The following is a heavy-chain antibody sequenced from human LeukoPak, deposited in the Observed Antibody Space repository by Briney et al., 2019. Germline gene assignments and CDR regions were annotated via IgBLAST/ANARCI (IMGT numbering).Heavy chain of an antibody. CDR3: ARGFYSPHY. D-gene: IGHD4-11*01. V-gene: IGHV4-59*01. J-gene: IGHJ4*02. CDR1: GGSISSDY. Sequence: KPSETLSLTCTVSGGSISSDYWSWIRQPPGKGLEWIGYIYYSGRTYYNPSLKSRITISVDTSKNQFSLKLSSVTAADTAVYYCARGFYSPHYWGQGTPVSVSS. CDR2: IYYSGRT.